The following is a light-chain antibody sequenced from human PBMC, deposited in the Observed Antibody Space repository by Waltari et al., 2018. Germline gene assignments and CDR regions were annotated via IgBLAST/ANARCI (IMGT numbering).Light chain of an antibody. J-gene: IGLJ2*01. CDR1: SSDVGTYNY. CDR2: EVS. V-gene: IGLV2-14*01. CDR3: SSYTSGTTLVI. Sequence: QSALTQPASMSGSPGQSITISCTGPSSDVGTYNYVSWYQQHPAKTPKPMIYEVSNRPSGVSNRFSGSKSGNTASLTISGLQAEDEADYYCSSYTSGTTLVIFGGGTKLTVL.